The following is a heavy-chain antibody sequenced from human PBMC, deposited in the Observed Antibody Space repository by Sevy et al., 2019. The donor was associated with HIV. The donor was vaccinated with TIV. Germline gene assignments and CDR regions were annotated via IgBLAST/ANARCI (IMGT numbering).Heavy chain of an antibody. CDR2: ISYDGSNK. CDR3: ARSPALLWFGEDGY. CDR1: GFTFSSYA. Sequence: GGSLRLSCAASGFTFSSYAMHWVRQAPGKGLEWVAVISYDGSNKYYADSVKGRFTISRDNSKNTLYLQMNSLRAEYTAVYYCARSPALLWFGEDGYWGQGTLVTVSS. V-gene: IGHV3-30-3*01. J-gene: IGHJ4*02. D-gene: IGHD3-10*01.